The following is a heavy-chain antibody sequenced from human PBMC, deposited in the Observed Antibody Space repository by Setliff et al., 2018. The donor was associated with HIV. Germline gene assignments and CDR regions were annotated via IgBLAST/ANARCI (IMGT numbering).Heavy chain of an antibody. D-gene: IGHD5-12*01. CDR2: IRYDGSNE. Sequence: GGSLRLSCAASGFNFNDYGMHWVRQAPGKGLEWVAFIRYDGSNEHYADSVKGRFTISRDNSKNTLALQMTSLRVEDTAAYYCAKDYFSGYDFRYFFDYWGQGALVTGLL. J-gene: IGHJ4*02. V-gene: IGHV3-30*02. CDR1: GFNFNDYG. CDR3: AKDYFSGYDFRYFFDY.